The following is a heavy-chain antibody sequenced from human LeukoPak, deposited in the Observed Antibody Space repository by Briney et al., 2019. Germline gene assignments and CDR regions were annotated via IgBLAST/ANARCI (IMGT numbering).Heavy chain of an antibody. Sequence: SVKVSWKASGGTFSSYAISWVRQAPGQGLEWMGGIIPIFGTANYAQKFQGRVTITADESTSTAYMELSSLRSEDTAVYYCARDRGAAAGPGVLDYWGQGTLVTVSS. CDR3: ARDRGAAAGPGVLDY. CDR1: GGTFSSYA. CDR2: IIPIFGTA. D-gene: IGHD6-13*01. J-gene: IGHJ4*02. V-gene: IGHV1-69*13.